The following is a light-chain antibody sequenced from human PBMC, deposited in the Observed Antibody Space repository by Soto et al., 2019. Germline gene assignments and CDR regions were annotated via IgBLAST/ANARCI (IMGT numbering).Light chain of an antibody. CDR1: SSDVGGYKY. J-gene: IGLJ3*02. V-gene: IGLV2-8*01. CDR2: EVT. CDR3: TSYAGNNNLV. Sequence: QSALTQPPSASGSPGQSVIISCTGTSSDVGGYKYVSWYQQHPGKAPKVMIYEVTKRPSGVPDRFSGSKSGNTASLTVSGLQAEDEADYYCTSYAGNNNLVFGGGTKLTVL.